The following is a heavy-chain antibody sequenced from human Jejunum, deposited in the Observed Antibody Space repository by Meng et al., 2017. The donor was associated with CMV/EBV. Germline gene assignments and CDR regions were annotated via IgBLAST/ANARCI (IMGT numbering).Heavy chain of an antibody. CDR1: GGSMSSGNYY. D-gene: IGHD2-21*01. CDR2: IHHSGSA. Sequence: QVQWQEWGPGLVEPSQTLSLTCAVYGGSMSSGNYYWSWIRQPPGKGLEWIGYIHHSGSAYYNPSLKSRVSISVDTSKNQFSLNLNSMTAADTAVYYCASFDHIPRRNYFDYWGQGTLVTVSS. J-gene: IGHJ4*02. V-gene: IGHV4-30-4*01. CDR3: ASFDHIPRRNYFDY.